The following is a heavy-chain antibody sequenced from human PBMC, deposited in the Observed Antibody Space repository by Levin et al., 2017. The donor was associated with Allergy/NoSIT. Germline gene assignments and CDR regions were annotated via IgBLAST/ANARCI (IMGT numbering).Heavy chain of an antibody. Sequence: SETLSLTCAVSGGSISSSNWWSWVRQPPGKGLEWIGEIYHSGSTNYNPSLKSRVTISVDKSKNQFSLKLSSVTAADTAVYYCARVVAAAGKWGFDYWGQGTLVTVSS. D-gene: IGHD6-13*01. V-gene: IGHV4-4*02. CDR2: IYHSGST. J-gene: IGHJ4*02. CDR3: ARVVAAAGKWGFDY. CDR1: GGSISSSNW.